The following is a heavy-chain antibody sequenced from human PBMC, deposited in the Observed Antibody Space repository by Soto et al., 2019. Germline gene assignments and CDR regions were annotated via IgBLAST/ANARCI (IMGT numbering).Heavy chain of an antibody. Sequence: SETLSLTCTVSGGSISSGDYYWSWIRQPPGKGLEWIGYIYYSGSTYYNPSLKSRVTISVDTSKNQFSLELSSVTAADTAVYYCAKGVPDLATGRLPYTHMEVWGKGITVTVSA. V-gene: IGHV4-30-4*01. CDR1: GGSISSGDYY. CDR2: IYYSGST. D-gene: IGHD5-12*01. J-gene: IGHJ6*04. CDR3: AKGVPDLATGRLPYTHMEV.